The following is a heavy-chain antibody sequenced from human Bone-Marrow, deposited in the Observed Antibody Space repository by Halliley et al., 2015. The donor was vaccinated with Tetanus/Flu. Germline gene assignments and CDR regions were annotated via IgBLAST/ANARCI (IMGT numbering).Heavy chain of an antibody. D-gene: IGHD3-3*01. J-gene: IGHJ5*02. Sequence: NPNSGDTTYALRFQDRVAMTPDTSTTTVYMEMRSLRTADTATYYCAKGGHTFFGVVMANWFDPWGQGTLVTVSS. CDR3: AKGGHTFFGVVMANWFDP. CDR2: NPNSGDT. V-gene: IGHV1-46*01.